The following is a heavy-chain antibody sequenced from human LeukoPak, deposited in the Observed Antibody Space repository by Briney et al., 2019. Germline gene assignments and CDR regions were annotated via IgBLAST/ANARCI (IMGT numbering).Heavy chain of an antibody. CDR2: ISLDGSTE. D-gene: IGHD3-10*01. Sequence: GGSLRLSCEASGFSLSNFQMYWVRQAPGKGLEWVSIISLDGSTEFYADSVKGRFTISRDSASNTLHLEMNNLRTEDTAVYYCMRDYMGWFDPWGQGTLVTVSS. V-gene: IGHV3-30-3*01. CDR1: GFSLSNFQ. CDR3: MRDYMGWFDP. J-gene: IGHJ5*02.